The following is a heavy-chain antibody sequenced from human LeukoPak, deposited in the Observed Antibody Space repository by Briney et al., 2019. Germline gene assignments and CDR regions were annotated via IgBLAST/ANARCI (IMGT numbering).Heavy chain of an antibody. Sequence: PGGSLRLSCAASGFTFSSYWMHWVRQAPGKGLEWVSAISGSGGSTYYADSVKGRFTISRDNSKNTLYLQMNSLRAEDTAVYYCAQGPLTVTDYWGQGTLVTVSS. D-gene: IGHD4-17*01. CDR2: ISGSGGST. CDR1: GFTFSSYW. V-gene: IGHV3-23*01. CDR3: AQGPLTVTDY. J-gene: IGHJ4*02.